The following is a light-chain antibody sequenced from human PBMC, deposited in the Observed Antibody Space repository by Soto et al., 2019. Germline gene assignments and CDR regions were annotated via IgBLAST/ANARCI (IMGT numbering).Light chain of an antibody. Sequence: EIVLTQSPGTLSLSPGERATLSCRASQSVSTLAWYQQKPGQAPRLLIYGAYNRATGIPDRFSGSGSETIFTVTVSRLEPEDFAVYYCQQYGSSPPYTFGQGTKVEIK. CDR1: QSVST. V-gene: IGKV3-20*01. CDR3: QQYGSSPPYT. CDR2: GAY. J-gene: IGKJ2*01.